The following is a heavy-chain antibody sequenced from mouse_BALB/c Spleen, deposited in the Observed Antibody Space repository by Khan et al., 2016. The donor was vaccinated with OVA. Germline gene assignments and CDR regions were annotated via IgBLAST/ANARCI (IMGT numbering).Heavy chain of an antibody. CDR3: ARETSSGSSCYAMDY. Sequence: DLVKPGASVKLSCKASGYTFTSYWINWIKQRPGQGLEWIGRIGPGSSNAYYNDMFKDKATLTVDTSSNTAYIQLSSLSSEDSAVYFCARETSSGSSCYAMDYWGQGTSVTVSA. CDR2: IGPGSSNA. D-gene: IGHD1-1*01. J-gene: IGHJ4*01. V-gene: IGHV1S41*01. CDR1: GYTFTSYW.